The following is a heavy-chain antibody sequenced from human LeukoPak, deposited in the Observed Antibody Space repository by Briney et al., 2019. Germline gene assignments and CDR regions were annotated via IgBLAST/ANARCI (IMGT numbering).Heavy chain of an antibody. CDR2: IIPIFGTA. J-gene: IGHJ4*02. Sequence: GASVKVSCKPSGGTFSSYAISWVRQAPGQGLEWMGRIIPIFGTANYAQKFQGRVTITTDESTSTAYMELSSLRSEDTAVYYCARDRIAAAGYATTGRYFDYWGQGTLVTVSS. D-gene: IGHD6-13*01. CDR1: GGTFSSYA. V-gene: IGHV1-69*05. CDR3: ARDRIAAAGYATTGRYFDY.